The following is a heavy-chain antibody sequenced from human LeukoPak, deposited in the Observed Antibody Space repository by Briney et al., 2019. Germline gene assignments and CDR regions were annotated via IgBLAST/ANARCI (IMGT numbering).Heavy chain of an antibody. J-gene: IGHJ6*03. Sequence: GGSLRLSCAASGFTFSTYAVHWVRQAPGKGLEWVAVISSDGNNQYYADSVKGRFTISRDNSTNTLYLQMNSLRAEDTAVYYCARNNDFWSGYYRVLEPSHYMDVWGKGTTVTVSS. D-gene: IGHD3-3*01. CDR3: ARNNDFWSGYYRVLEPSHYMDV. V-gene: IGHV3-30-3*01. CDR1: GFTFSTYA. CDR2: ISSDGNNQ.